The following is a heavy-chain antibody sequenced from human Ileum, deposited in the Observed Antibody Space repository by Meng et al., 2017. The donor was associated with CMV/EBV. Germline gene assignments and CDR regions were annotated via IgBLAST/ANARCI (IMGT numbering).Heavy chain of an antibody. Sequence: GGSLRLSCAASGFTFSRYGMHWVRQTPGQGLEWVAFIWYDGSNEYYADSVKGRFTISRDNSKNTLYLQMNSLRAEDTAAYYCAKAIGVVRGAMGRLFDPWGQGTLVTVSS. CDR1: GFTFSRYG. CDR2: IWYDGSNE. V-gene: IGHV3-30*02. D-gene: IGHD2-2*01. CDR3: AKAIGVVRGAMGRLFDP. J-gene: IGHJ5*02.